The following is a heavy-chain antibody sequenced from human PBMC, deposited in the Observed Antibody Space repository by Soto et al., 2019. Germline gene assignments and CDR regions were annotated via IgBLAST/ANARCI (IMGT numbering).Heavy chain of an antibody. CDR2: IKPTGGST. CDR3: ASLGVYSPPPAP. V-gene: IGHV1-46*01. Sequence: ASVKVSCKASGYTFTSYYMHWVRQAPGQGLEWMGMIKPTGGSTSYAQKFQGRVTMTRDTSKSQFSLRLTSVTAADTAVYYCASLGVYSPPPAPGGPGPLVPVPP. D-gene: IGHD3-22*01. CDR1: GYTFTSYY. J-gene: IGHJ5*02.